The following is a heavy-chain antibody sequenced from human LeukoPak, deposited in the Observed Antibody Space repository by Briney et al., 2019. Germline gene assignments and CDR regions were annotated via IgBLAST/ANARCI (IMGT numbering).Heavy chain of an antibody. CDR3: ARDGWGRYDFWSGYLY. J-gene: IGHJ4*02. Sequence: GGSLRLSCAASGFTFDDYGKSWVRQAPGKGLEWVSGINWNGGSTGYADSVKGRFTISRDNAKNSLYLQMNSLRAEDTALYYCARDGWGRYDFWSGYLYWGQGTLVTVSS. CDR2: INWNGGST. D-gene: IGHD3-3*01. V-gene: IGHV3-20*04. CDR1: GFTFDDYG.